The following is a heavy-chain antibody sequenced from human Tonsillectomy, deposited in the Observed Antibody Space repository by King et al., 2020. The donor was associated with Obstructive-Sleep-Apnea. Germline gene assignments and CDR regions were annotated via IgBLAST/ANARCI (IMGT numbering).Heavy chain of an antibody. J-gene: IGHJ4*02. CDR1: GYTLTELS. V-gene: IGHV1-24*01. CDR2: FDPEDGET. D-gene: IGHD3-10*01. Sequence: VQLVESGAEVKKPGASVKVSCKVSGYTLTELSIHWVRQAPGKGLEWMGGFDPEDGETIYAQRFQGRVTMTEDTSTDTAYMELSSLRSEDTAVYYCAAGVREMFDFDYWGQGTLVTVSS. CDR3: AAGVREMFDFDY.